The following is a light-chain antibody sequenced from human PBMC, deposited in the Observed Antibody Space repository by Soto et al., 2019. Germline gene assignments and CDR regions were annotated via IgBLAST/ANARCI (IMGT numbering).Light chain of an antibody. CDR3: QQGHNWPLT. V-gene: IGKV3-15*01. J-gene: IGKJ2*01. CDR1: QSISSE. CDR2: GSS. Sequence: EIVMTQSPATLSVSPGERATLSCRASQSISSELAGYQQKPGQPPRLLIYGSSTRATGVPARFTGSGSGSGFTLAISGLQSEDCAVYYCQQGHNWPLTFGQGTRLEI.